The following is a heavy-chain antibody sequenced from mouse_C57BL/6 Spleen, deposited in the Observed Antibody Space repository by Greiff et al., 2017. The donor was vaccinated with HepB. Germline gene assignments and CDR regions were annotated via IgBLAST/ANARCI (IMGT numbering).Heavy chain of an antibody. V-gene: IGHV1-80*01. CDR3: AREEYGSSYGY. CDR1: GYAFSSYW. CDR2: IYPGDGDT. D-gene: IGHD1-1*01. J-gene: IGHJ2*01. Sequence: QVQLQQSGAELVKPGASVKISCKASGYAFSSYWMNWVKQRPGKGLEWIGQIYPGDGDTNYNGKFKGKATLTADKSSSTAYMQLSSLTSEDSAVYFCAREEYGSSYGYWGQGTTLTVSS.